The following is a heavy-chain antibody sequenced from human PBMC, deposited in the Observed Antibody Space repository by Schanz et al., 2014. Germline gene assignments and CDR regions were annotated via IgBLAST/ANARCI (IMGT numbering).Heavy chain of an antibody. V-gene: IGHV1-46*01. J-gene: IGHJ4*02. CDR2: INLSGGST. D-gene: IGHD4-17*01. CDR3: ARGYGDSPTDF. CDR1: GYTFSDYG. Sequence: QVQLVQSGDEVKKPGASVKVSCKTSGYTFSDYGITWVRQAPGQGLEWVGIINLSGGSTNNAQKFQGRVTITADRSTSTAYMELSSLRSEDTAVYYCARGYGDSPTDFWGQGTLVTVSS.